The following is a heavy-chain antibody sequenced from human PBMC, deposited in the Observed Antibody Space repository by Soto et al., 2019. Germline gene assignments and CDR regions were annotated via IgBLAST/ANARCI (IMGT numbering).Heavy chain of an antibody. J-gene: IGHJ4*02. CDR1: GFTFSSYG. Sequence: GGSLRLSCAASGFTFSSYGMHWVRQAPGKGLEWVAVIWYDGSNKYYADSVKGRFTISRDNSKNTLYLQMNSLRAEDTAVYYCARGHMAEYYFDYWGQGTLVTVSS. CDR2: IWYDGSNK. V-gene: IGHV3-33*01. CDR3: ARGHMAEYYFDY.